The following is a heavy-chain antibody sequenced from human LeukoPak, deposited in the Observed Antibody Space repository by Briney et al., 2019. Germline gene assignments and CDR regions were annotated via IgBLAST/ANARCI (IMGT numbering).Heavy chain of an antibody. D-gene: IGHD6-19*01. J-gene: IGHJ3*02. Sequence: GGSLRLSCAASGFTFSDYYMSWIRQAPGKGLEWVSYISSSGSTIYYADSVKGRFTISRDNAKNSLYLQMNSLRAEDTAVYYCARTFLTHIIAVAGTVPDAFDIWGQGTMVTVSS. CDR1: GFTFSDYY. CDR2: ISSSGSTI. V-gene: IGHV3-11*04. CDR3: ARTFLTHIIAVAGTVPDAFDI.